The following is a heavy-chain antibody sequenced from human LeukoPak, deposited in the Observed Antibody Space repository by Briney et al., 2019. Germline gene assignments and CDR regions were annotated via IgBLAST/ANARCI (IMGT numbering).Heavy chain of an antibody. CDR3: ARTVLKVGEWGIAVAGRGAFDY. CDR1: GGSISSSSYY. Sequence: PSETLSLTCTVSGGSISSSSYYWGWIRQPPGKGLEWIGSIYYSGSTYYNPSLKSRVTISVDTSKNQFSLKLSSVTAADTAVYYCARTVLKVGEWGIAVAGRGAFDYWGQGTLVTVSS. V-gene: IGHV4-39*01. D-gene: IGHD6-19*01. J-gene: IGHJ4*02. CDR2: IYYSGST.